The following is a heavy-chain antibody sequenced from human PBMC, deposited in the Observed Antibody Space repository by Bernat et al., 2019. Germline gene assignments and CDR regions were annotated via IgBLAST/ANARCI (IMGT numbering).Heavy chain of an antibody. V-gene: IGHV4-59*08. J-gene: IGHJ4*02. CDR2: VYHSGSA. D-gene: IGHD3-10*01. CDR3: ARIHYYGSGTIPPYCDY. Sequence: QVQLQESGPGLMQPSGTLSLTCTVSGDSITTYYWTWIRQPPVKGLAYIGYVYHSGSANYNPSLKSRVSISVDTSKNQFSLRLRSVTAADTAVYYCARIHYYGSGTIPPYCDYWGQGTLVTVSS. CDR1: GDSITTYY.